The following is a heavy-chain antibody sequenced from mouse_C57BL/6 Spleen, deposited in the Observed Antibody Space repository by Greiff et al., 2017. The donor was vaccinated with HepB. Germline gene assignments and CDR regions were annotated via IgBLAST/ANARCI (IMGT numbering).Heavy chain of an antibody. V-gene: IGHV1-76*01. CDR3: ARGMVTRYFDY. CDR2: IYPGSGNT. J-gene: IGHJ2*01. D-gene: IGHD2-2*01. Sequence: VQLQQSGAELVRPGASVKLSCKASGYTFTDYYINWVKQRPGQGLEWIARIYPGSGNTYYNEKFKGKATLTAEKSSSTAYMQLSSLTSEDSAVYFCARGMVTRYFDYWGQGTTLTVSS. CDR1: GYTFTDYY.